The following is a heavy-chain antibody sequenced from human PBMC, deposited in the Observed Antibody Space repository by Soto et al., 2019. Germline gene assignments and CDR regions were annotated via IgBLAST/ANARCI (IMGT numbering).Heavy chain of an antibody. D-gene: IGHD3-3*01. J-gene: IGHJ3*02. CDR2: ISSSSSYI. V-gene: IGHV3-21*01. CDR1: GFTFSSYS. Sequence: PGGSLILSCAASGFTFSSYSMNWVRQAPGKGLEWVSSISSSSSYIYYADSVKGRFTISRDNAKNSLYLQMNSLRAEDTAVYYCARFRDYDFWSGQGVGAFDIWGQGTMVTVSS. CDR3: ARFRDYDFWSGQGVGAFDI.